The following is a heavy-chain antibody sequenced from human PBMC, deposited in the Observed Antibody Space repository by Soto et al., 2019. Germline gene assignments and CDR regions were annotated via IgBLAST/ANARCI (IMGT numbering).Heavy chain of an antibody. CDR1: GYMFPIYH. J-gene: IGHJ4*02. CDR2: IDPSDSRT. CDR3: ARHDSNGDFDF. V-gene: IGHV5-10-1*01. D-gene: IGHD2-8*01. Sequence: EVQLVQSGAEVKKPGESLRISCEASGYMFPIYHISWVRQMPGKGLEWVGKIDPSDSRTMYRPSSRARITISVDKSINTAYLEWGRLKASDTAMYYCARHDSNGDFDFWGQGTQVTVSS.